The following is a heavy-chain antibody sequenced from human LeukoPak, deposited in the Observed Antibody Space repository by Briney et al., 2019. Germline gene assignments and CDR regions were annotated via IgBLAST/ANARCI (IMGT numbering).Heavy chain of an antibody. V-gene: IGHV3-7*01. J-gene: IGHJ4*02. CDR2: IKQDGSEK. CDR1: GFTFSSYA. Sequence: GGSLRLSCAASGFTFSSYAMSWVRQAPGKGLEWVANIKQDGSEKYYVDSVKGRFTISRDNAKNSLYLQMNSLRAEDTAVYYCARGGTSWFDWGQGTLVTVSS. D-gene: IGHD3-16*01. CDR3: ARGGTSWFD.